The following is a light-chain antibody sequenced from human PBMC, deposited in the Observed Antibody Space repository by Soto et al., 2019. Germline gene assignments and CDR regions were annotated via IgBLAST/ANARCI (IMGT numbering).Light chain of an antibody. J-gene: IGKJ1*01. CDR3: QQYYSLPRT. CDR1: QSVLYSSNNKNY. V-gene: IGKV4-1*01. CDR2: WAS. Sequence: DIVMTQSPDSLAVSLGERATINCKSSQSVLYSSNNKNYLAWYQQKPGQPPKLLIYWASTRESGVPDRFSGSGSGTDFTLTNNSLQAEDVAVYYCQQYYSLPRTFGQGTKVEIK.